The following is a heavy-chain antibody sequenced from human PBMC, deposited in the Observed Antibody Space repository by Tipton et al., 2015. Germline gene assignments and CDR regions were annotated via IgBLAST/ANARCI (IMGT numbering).Heavy chain of an antibody. CDR2: MYISGNT. V-gene: IGHV4-4*07. Sequence: TLSLTCTVSGGSISSYYWSWIRQPAGKGLEWIGRMYISGNTNYNPSLKSRVTMSVDTSKNQFSLKLTSVTAADTAVYYCARGGNNWFDPWGQGTLVTVSS. CDR1: GGSISSYY. CDR3: ARGGNNWFDP. D-gene: IGHD2-15*01. J-gene: IGHJ5*02.